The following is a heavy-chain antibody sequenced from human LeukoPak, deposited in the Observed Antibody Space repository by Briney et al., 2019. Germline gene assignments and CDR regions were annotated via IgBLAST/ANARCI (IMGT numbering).Heavy chain of an antibody. CDR1: GYTFTSYD. Sequence: ASVKVSCKASGYTFTSYDINWVRQAPGQRLEWMGWINAGNGNTKYSQKFQGRVTITRDTSASTAYMELSSLRSEDTAVYYCARDRNFDWLLDYWGQGTLVTVSS. D-gene: IGHD3-9*01. V-gene: IGHV1-3*01. CDR3: ARDRNFDWLLDY. CDR2: INAGNGNT. J-gene: IGHJ4*02.